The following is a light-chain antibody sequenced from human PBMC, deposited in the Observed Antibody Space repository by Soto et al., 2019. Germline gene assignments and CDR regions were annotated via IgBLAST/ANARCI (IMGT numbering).Light chain of an antibody. Sequence: QSVLTQPPSASGTPGQRVTISCSGSGSNIGSNYVFWYQQLPGTAPKLLIYDDDKRPSGIPDRFSGSKSGTSATLGITGFQTGDEADYYCGSWDSSLSAYVFGTGTKLTVL. CDR2: DDD. J-gene: IGLJ1*01. CDR1: GSNIGSNY. V-gene: IGLV1-51*01. CDR3: GSWDSSLSAYV.